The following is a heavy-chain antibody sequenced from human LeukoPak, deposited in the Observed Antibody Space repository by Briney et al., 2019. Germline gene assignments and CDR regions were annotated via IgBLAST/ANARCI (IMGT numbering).Heavy chain of an antibody. J-gene: IGHJ4*02. CDR1: GGSIGWDY. V-gene: IGHV4-4*07. CDR3: ARKESYQDTNGYSYFFDS. CDR2: IYKSGTT. D-gene: IGHD3-22*01. Sequence: SETLSLTCTVSGGSIGWDYWSWIRQPAGKGLEWIGRIYKSGTTNYNPSFRSRVTMSVDTSKNHFSLTLTSVTAADTAVYYCARKESYQDTNGYSYFFDSWGQGSLVTVSS.